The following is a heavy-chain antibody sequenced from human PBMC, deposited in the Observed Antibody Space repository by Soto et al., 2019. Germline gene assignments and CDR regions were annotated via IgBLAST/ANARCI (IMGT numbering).Heavy chain of an antibody. J-gene: IGHJ4*02. V-gene: IGHV3-21*01. CDR3: TREHVVTIFRRGQRGSFDN. Sequence: PGGSLRLSCAASGFTFSSYTMNWVRQAPGKGLEWVAFITSGSDYIYYADSVKGRFTISRDDANNSLFLQMSSLRAGDTAVYYCTREHVVTIFRRGQRGSFDNWSQGTLVTVPQ. CDR1: GFTFSSYT. CDR2: ITSGSDYI. D-gene: IGHD3-9*01.